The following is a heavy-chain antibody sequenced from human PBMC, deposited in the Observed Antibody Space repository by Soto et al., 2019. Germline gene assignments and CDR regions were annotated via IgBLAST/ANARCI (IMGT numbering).Heavy chain of an antibody. CDR1: GGTFSSYT. CDR3: ARDGLELPFDY. Sequence: ASVKVSCKASGGTFSSYTISWVRQAPGQGLEWMGRTIPILGIANYAQKFQGRVTITADKSTSTAYMELSSLRSEDTAVYYCARDGLELPFDYWGQGTLVTVSS. D-gene: IGHD1-7*01. CDR2: TIPILGIA. J-gene: IGHJ4*02. V-gene: IGHV1-69*04.